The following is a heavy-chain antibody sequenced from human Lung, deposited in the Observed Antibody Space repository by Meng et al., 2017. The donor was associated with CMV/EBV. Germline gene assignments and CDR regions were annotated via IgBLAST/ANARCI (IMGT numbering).Heavy chain of an antibody. CDR3: ARDMGYWNFDY. D-gene: IGHD3-22*01. J-gene: IGHJ4*02. CDR2: INPNSGGT. Sequence: ASXXVSCKASGYTFTGYYMHWVRQAPGQGLEWMGWINPNSGGTNYAQKFQGRVTMTRDTSISTAYMELSRLRSDDTAVYYCARDMGYWNFDYWGQGTLVTGSS. CDR1: GYTFTGYY. V-gene: IGHV1-2*02.